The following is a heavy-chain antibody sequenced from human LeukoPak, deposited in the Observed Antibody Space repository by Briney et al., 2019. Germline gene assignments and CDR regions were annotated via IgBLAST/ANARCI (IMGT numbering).Heavy chain of an antibody. CDR3: VKQTGTNDY. CDR1: GFTFSTYA. D-gene: IGHD1-7*01. V-gene: IGHV3-64D*06. J-gene: IGHJ4*02. Sequence: GGSLRLSCSASGFTFSTYAMHWVRQAPGKGLEYVSTISHNGGSTYYADSVKGRFTISRDNSKNTLYLQMSSLRDEDTAVYYCVKQTGTNDYWGQGTLVTVSS. CDR2: ISHNGGST.